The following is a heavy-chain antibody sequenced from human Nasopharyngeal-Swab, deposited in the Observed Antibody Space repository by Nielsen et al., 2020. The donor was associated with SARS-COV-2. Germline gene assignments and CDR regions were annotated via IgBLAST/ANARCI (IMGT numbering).Heavy chain of an antibody. D-gene: IGHD3-10*01. V-gene: IGHV3-43*01. CDR2: ISWDGGST. Sequence: GESLKISCAASGFTFDDYTMHWVRQAPGKGLEWVSLISWDGGSTYYADSVKGRFTISRDNSKNSLYLQMNSLRAEDTAVYYCAKGQRAVLLWSSIQHWGQGTLVTVSS. CDR3: AKGQRAVLLWSSIQH. CDR1: GFTFDDYT. J-gene: IGHJ1*01.